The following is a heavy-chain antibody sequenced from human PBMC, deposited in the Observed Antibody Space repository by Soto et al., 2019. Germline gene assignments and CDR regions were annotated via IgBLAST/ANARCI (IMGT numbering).Heavy chain of an antibody. CDR2: ISGSDGKT. V-gene: IGHV3-23*01. CDR3: ARWSYLDY. J-gene: IGHJ4*02. Sequence: GGSMRLSCAASGFSFGSYALSWVRQAPGKGLEWVSTISGSDGKTFYADSVKGRFSISRDTSQSTLYLQMNSLRADDTAMYYCARWSYLDYWGQGTRVTVSS. D-gene: IGHD3-3*01. CDR1: GFSFGSYA.